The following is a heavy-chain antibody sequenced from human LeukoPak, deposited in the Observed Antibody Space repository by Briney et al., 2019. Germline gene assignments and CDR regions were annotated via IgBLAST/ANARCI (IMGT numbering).Heavy chain of an antibody. CDR3: AKDILSDYGGNSFDY. J-gene: IGHJ4*02. V-gene: IGHV3-9*01. D-gene: IGHD4-23*01. CDR1: GFTFDDYA. Sequence: GGSLRLSCAASGFTFDDYAMDWVRQAPGQGLEWVSGISWNSGSIGYADSVKGRFTISRDNAKNSLYLQMNSLRSEDTALYYCAKDILSDYGGNSFDYWGQGTLVTVSS. CDR2: ISWNSGSI.